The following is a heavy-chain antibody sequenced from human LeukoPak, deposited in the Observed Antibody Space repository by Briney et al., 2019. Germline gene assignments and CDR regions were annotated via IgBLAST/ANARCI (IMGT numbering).Heavy chain of an antibody. CDR1: RYSFTSYW. CDR3: ARVFDSSGFYFDY. D-gene: IGHD6-19*01. J-gene: IGHJ4*02. Sequence: GESLKISCKGSRYSFTSYWIGWVRQMPGKGLEWMGIIYPGDSDTRYSPSFQGQVTISADKSISTAYLQWSSLKASDTAMYYCARVFDSSGFYFDYWGQGTLVTVSP. V-gene: IGHV5-51*01. CDR2: IYPGDSDT.